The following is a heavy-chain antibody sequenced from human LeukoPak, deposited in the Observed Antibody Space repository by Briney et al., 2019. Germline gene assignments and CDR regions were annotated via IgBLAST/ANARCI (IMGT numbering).Heavy chain of an antibody. V-gene: IGHV3-74*01. CDR2: INSDGSST. CDR1: RFTFSTYW. J-gene: IGHJ4*02. CDR3: ARVQWGSLVAIDY. Sequence: GGSLRLSCAASRFTFSTYWMHWVRQAPGKGLVWVSRINSDGSSTGYADSVKGRFTISRGNAKSTLYLQMNSLRAEDTAVYYCARVQWGSLVAIDYWGQGTLVTVSS. D-gene: IGHD5-12*01.